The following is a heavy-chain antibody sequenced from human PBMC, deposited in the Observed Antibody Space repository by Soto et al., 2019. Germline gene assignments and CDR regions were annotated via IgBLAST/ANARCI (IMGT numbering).Heavy chain of an antibody. Sequence: SETLSLTCTVSGGPISSYYWSWIRQPPGKGLEWIGYIYYSGSTNYNPSLKSRVTISVDTSKNQFSLKLSSVTAADTAVYYCARQVRGVAGDYFDYWGQGTLVTVSS. D-gene: IGHD6-19*01. J-gene: IGHJ4*02. V-gene: IGHV4-59*08. CDR2: IYYSGST. CDR3: ARQVRGVAGDYFDY. CDR1: GGPISSYY.